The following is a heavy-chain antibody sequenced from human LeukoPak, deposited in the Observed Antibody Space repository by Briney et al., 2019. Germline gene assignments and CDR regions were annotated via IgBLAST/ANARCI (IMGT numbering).Heavy chain of an antibody. J-gene: IGHJ6*02. V-gene: IGHV4-34*01. D-gene: IGHD6-13*01. CDR2: INHSGST. CDR1: GDSFTSVTDY. Sequence: SETLSLTCTVSGDSFTSVTDYWAWIRQPPGKGLEWIGEINHSGSTNYNPSLKSRVTISVDTSKNQFSLKLSSVTAADTAVYYCARGVGSSWSVYYYGMDVWGQGTTVTVSS. CDR3: ARGVGSSWSVYYYGMDV.